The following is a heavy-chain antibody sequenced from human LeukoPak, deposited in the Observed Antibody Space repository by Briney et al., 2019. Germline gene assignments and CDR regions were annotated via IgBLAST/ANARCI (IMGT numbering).Heavy chain of an antibody. CDR2: INDIGNT. D-gene: IGHD5-18*01. V-gene: IGHV4-34*01. J-gene: IGHJ4*02. CDR3: VRLGYDSGQEIGDY. CDR1: GGSFSGYT. Sequence: PSETLSLTCAVYGGSFSGYTWDWIRQPPGKGLQWIGEINDIGNTNYSPSLKSRLTISVDTSKKQFSLKVNSVTSADTAVYYCVRLGYDSGQEIGDYWGQGTLVTVSS.